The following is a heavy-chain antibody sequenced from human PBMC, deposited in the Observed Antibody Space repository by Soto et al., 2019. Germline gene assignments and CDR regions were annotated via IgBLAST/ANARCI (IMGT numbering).Heavy chain of an antibody. CDR3: ARLGSNSYFGY. CDR2: IYYSGST. D-gene: IGHD6-13*01. V-gene: IGHV4-59*08. J-gene: IGHJ4*02. Sequence: QVQLQESGPGLVKPSETLSLTCTVSGGSINNYYWTWIRQPPGKGLEWIGYIYYSGSTNYNPSLKSRVTMSVDTSKNQFSLKLSAVTAADTAVYYCARLGSNSYFGYWGQGTLVTVSS. CDR1: GGSINNYY.